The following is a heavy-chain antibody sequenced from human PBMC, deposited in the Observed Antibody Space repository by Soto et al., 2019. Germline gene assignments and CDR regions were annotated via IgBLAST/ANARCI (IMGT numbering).Heavy chain of an antibody. J-gene: IGHJ4*02. CDR3: AILSHDIVVVPGRSAIDDY. CDR1: GYTFTGYY. Sequence: GASVKVSCKASGYTFTGYYMHWVRQAPGQGLEWMGWINPNSGGTNYAQKFQGWVTMTRDTPISTAYMELSRLRSDDTAVYYCAILSHDIVVVPGRSAIDDYWGQGTLVTVSS. V-gene: IGHV1-2*04. CDR2: INPNSGGT. D-gene: IGHD2-2*01.